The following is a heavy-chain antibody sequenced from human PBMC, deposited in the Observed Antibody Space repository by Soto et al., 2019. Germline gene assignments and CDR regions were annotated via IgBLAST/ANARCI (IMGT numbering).Heavy chain of an antibody. J-gene: IGHJ4*02. Sequence: TSETLSLTCTVSGGSISSGGYYWSWIRQHPGKGLEWIGYIYYSGSTYYNPSLKSRVTISVDTSKNQFSLKLSSVTAADTAVYYCARLWFGELLSPYFDYWGQGTLVTVPS. V-gene: IGHV4-31*03. D-gene: IGHD3-10*01. CDR1: GGSISSGGYY. CDR2: IYYSGST. CDR3: ARLWFGELLSPYFDY.